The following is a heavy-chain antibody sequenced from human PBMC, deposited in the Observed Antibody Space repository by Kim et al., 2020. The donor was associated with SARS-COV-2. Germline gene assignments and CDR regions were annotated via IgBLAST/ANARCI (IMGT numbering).Heavy chain of an antibody. CDR2: IYYSGST. J-gene: IGHJ6*03. CDR1: GGSISSYY. Sequence: SETLSLTCTVSGGSISSYYWSWIRQPPGKGLEWIGYIYYSGSTNYNPSLKSRVTISVDTSKNQFSLKLSSVTAADTAVYYCARGGCSSTSCYTQYYYYYYYMDVWGKGTTVTVSS. V-gene: IGHV4-59*01. CDR3: ARGGCSSTSCYTQYYYYYYYMDV. D-gene: IGHD2-2*02.